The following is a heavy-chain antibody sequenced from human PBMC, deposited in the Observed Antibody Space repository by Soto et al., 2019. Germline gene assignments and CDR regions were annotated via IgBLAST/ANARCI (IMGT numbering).Heavy chain of an antibody. CDR2: ISYRGST. Sequence: QVQLQESGPGLVRPSQTLSLSCTVSGGSISNSANHWGWIRQHPGEGLEWIGYISYRGSTYYSPSLRGRVSRSIAASNNPFHLKRRSVTDADTSEYYCAKGVRGVPNWSDPWGQGTLVSVSS. D-gene: IGHD3-10*01. J-gene: IGHJ5*02. CDR1: GGSISNSANH. V-gene: IGHV4-31*03. CDR3: AKGVRGVPNWSDP.